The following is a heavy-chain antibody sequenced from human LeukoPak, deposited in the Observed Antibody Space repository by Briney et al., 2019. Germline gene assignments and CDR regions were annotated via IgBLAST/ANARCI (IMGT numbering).Heavy chain of an antibody. CDR3: ARPVRYTWIYDDFDI. CDR1: GYTFTGYY. D-gene: IGHD1-7*01. V-gene: IGHV1-2*02. CDR2: INPTSGGT. Sequence: GASVKVSCKASGYTFTGYYIHWVRQAPGHGLEWMGWINPTSGGTNYAQKFQGRVTMTTDTSISTAYMDLSSLRPDDTAVYYCARPVRYTWIYDDFDIWGQGTMVTVSS. J-gene: IGHJ3*02.